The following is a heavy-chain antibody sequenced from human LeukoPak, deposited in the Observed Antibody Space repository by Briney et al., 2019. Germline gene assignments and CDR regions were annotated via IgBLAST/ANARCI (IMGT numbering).Heavy chain of an antibody. CDR1: GYTFPSYF. D-gene: IGHD6-19*01. V-gene: IGHV1-46*01. J-gene: IGHJ4*02. CDR2: INPTGGST. Sequence: EASVKVSCKASGYTFPSYFMHWVRQAPGQGLEWMGIINPTGGSTTYAQKFQGRVTITRDTSASTAYMELSSLRSEDTAVYYCARAGGSSLPFDYWGQGTLVTVSS. CDR3: ARAGGSSLPFDY.